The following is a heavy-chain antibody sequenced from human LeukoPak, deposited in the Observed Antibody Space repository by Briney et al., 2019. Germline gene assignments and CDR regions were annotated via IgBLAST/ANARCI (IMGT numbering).Heavy chain of an antibody. V-gene: IGHV3-74*01. CDR1: GFTFSKYW. Sequence: PGGSLTLSCAASGFTFSKYWMQWLRQAPGKGRVWVSRISSDGSDTSYADSVKGRFTTSRDNAKNTLYLQMNSLKDDDTAVYYCARDWAAAGSEWGQGTLVTVSS. CDR3: ARDWAAAGSE. D-gene: IGHD6-13*01. CDR2: ISSDGSDT. J-gene: IGHJ4*02.